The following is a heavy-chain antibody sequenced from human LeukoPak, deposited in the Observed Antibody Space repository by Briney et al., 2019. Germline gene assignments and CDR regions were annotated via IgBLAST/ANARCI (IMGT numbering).Heavy chain of an antibody. CDR1: GFTFSNYG. J-gene: IGHJ4*02. D-gene: IGHD3-10*01. CDR2: TKSDGSST. Sequence: GGSLRLSCAASGFTFSNYGMHWVRQAPGKGLVWVSRTKSDGSSTTYADSVKGRFTISRDNAKNTLYLQMSSLRPEDTAVYYCAREWSQFGELPDYWGQGTLVTVSS. V-gene: IGHV3-74*01. CDR3: AREWSQFGELPDY.